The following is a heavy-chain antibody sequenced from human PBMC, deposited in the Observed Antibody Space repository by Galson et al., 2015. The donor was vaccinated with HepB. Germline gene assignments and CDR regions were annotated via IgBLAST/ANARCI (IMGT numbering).Heavy chain of an antibody. Sequence: SVKVSCKASGYTFTSYAMHWVRQAPGQRLEWMGWINAGNGNTEYSQKFQGRVTITRDTSASTAYMELSSLRSEDTAVYYCARELGYDFCFDPWGQGTLVTVSS. J-gene: IGHJ5*02. CDR2: INAGNGNT. D-gene: IGHD3-3*01. CDR1: GYTFTSYA. CDR3: ARELGYDFCFDP. V-gene: IGHV1-3*01.